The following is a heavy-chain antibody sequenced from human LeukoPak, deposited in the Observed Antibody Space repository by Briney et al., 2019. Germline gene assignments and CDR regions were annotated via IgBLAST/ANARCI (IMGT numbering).Heavy chain of an antibody. D-gene: IGHD1-26*01. Sequence: SETLSLTCAVYGGSFRGYYWSWIRQPPGEGLEWSGEINHSGSTNYNPSLKSRVTISVDTSKNQFSLKLSSVTAADTAVYYCARQGIVGAPYYFDYWGQATLVTVSS. V-gene: IGHV4-34*01. CDR1: GGSFRGYY. CDR2: INHSGST. J-gene: IGHJ4*02. CDR3: ARQGIVGAPYYFDY.